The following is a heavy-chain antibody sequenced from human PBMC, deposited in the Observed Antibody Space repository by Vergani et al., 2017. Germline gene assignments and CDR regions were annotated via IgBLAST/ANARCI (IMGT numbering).Heavy chain of an antibody. Sequence: QVLLVESGGGVVQLGRSLRLSCAVSGFTFSSYAMHWVRQAPGKGLEWVAVISYDGSNKYYADSVKGRFTISRDNSKNTLYLQMNSLRAEDTAVYYCAKDLIVGLWAFDIWGQGTMVTVSS. J-gene: IGHJ3*02. CDR2: ISYDGSNK. V-gene: IGHV3-30*04. CDR3: AKDLIVGLWAFDI. CDR1: GFTFSSYA. D-gene: IGHD3-22*01.